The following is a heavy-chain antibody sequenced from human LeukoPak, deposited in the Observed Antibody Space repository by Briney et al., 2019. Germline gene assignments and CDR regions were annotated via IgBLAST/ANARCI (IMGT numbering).Heavy chain of an antibody. CDR1: GGSISSGSYF. CDR2: IYTSGST. CDR3: ARDVRSGYYVGGFDY. D-gene: IGHD3-22*01. J-gene: IGHJ4*02. Sequence: SETLSLTCTVSGGSISSGSYFWIWIRQPAGRGLEWIGRIYTSGSTNYNPSLKSRVTISVDTSKNQFSLKLSSVTAADTAVYYCARDVRSGYYVGGFDYWGQGTLVTVSS. V-gene: IGHV4-61*02.